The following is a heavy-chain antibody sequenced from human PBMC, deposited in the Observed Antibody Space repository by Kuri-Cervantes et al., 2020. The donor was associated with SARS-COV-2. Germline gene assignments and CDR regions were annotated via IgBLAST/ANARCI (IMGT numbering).Heavy chain of an antibody. CDR3: ARVEVTILSADY. D-gene: IGHD3-3*01. J-gene: IGHJ4*02. CDR2: ISYDGSNK. CDR1: GFTFSSYA. V-gene: IGHV3-30-3*01. Sequence: SCAASGFTFSSYAMHWVRQAPGKGLEWVAVISYDGSNKYYADSVKGRFTISRDNSKNTLYLQMNSLRAEDTAVYYCARVEVTILSADYWGQGTLVTVSS.